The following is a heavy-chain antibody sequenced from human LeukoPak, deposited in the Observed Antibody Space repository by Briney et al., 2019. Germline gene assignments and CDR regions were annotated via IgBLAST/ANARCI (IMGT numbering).Heavy chain of an antibody. Sequence: GGSLRLSCAASGFTFSSYEMKWVRQAPGKGLEWVSYISSSGSTISYADSVKGRFTISRDNAKNSLFLQMDSLRAEDTAVYYCASSGSYSDHWGQGTLVTVSS. CDR1: GFTFSSYE. CDR2: ISSSGSTI. J-gene: IGHJ4*02. D-gene: IGHD1-26*01. CDR3: ASSGSYSDH. V-gene: IGHV3-48*03.